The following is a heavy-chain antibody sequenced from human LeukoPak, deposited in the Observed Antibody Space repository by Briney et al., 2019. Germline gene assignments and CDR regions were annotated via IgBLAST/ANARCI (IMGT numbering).Heavy chain of an antibody. J-gene: IGHJ6*02. CDR2: MNPNSGNT. CDR1: GYTFTSYD. V-gene: IGHV1-8*01. CDR3: ARWGPLIVVVPAARGDYYYGMDV. Sequence: GASVKVSCKASGYTFTSYDISWVRQATGQGLEWMGWMNPNSGNTGYAQKFQGRVTMTRNTSISTAYMELSSLRSEDTAVYYCARWGPLIVVVPAARGDYYYGMDVWGQGATVTVSS. D-gene: IGHD2-2*01.